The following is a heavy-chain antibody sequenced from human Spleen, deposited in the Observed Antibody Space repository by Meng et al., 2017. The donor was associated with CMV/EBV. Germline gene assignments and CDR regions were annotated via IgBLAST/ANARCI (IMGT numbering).Heavy chain of an antibody. CDR3: ARQRDYTSWDFDL. J-gene: IGHJ2*01. V-gene: IGHV3-66*04. D-gene: IGHD2-2*02. CDR1: GITITNNS. CDR2: IYSDSDDKK. Sequence: ASGITITNNSMNWVRQAPGKGLEWVSIIYSDSDDKKFYADSVKGRFTISRDNSNNTLYPQMNNLRVEDTAVYYCARQRDYTSWDFDLWGRGTLVTVSS.